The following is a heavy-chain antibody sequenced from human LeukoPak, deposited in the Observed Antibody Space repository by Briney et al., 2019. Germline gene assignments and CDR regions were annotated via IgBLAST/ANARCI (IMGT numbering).Heavy chain of an antibody. CDR2: ISGYSGNT. D-gene: IGHD1-26*01. V-gene: IGHV1-18*04. CDR1: GYTFTGYY. CDR3: VRPRRSGSYDY. J-gene: IGHJ4*02. Sequence: ASVKVSCKASGYTFTGYYMHWVRQAPGQGLEWLGWISGYSGNTNYAQNFQGRVTMTTDTSTTTASMELRSLTSDDTAVYYCVRPRRSGSYDYWGQGTLVTVSS.